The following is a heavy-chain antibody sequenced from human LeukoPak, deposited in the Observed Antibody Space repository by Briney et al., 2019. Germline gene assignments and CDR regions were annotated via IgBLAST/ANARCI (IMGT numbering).Heavy chain of an antibody. D-gene: IGHD2-2*02. V-gene: IGHV3-23*01. CDR2: ISGSGGST. CDR1: GFTFSSYA. CDR3: APDCSSTSCYIN. Sequence: PGGSLRLSCAASGFTFSSYAMSWVRQAPGKGLEWVSAISGSGGSTYYADSVKGRFTISRDNSKNTLYLQMNSLRAEDTAVYYCAPDCSSTSCYINWGQGTLVTVSS. J-gene: IGHJ4*02.